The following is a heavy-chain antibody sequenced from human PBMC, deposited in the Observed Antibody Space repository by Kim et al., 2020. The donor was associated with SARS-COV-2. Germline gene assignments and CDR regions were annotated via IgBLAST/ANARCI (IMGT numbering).Heavy chain of an antibody. CDR1: GFTFSTYE. D-gene: IGHD2-2*01. CDR3: ARSLCCSCSGCFFGMDV. CDR2: ISTSGSTI. J-gene: IGHJ6*01. Sequence: GGSLRLSCAASGFTFSTYEIHWVRQAPGKGLEWISYISTSGSTIYYADSVKGRFTISRDNAKSSLSLQMNGLRAEDTAVYYCARSLCCSCSGCFFGMDV. V-gene: IGHV3-48*03.